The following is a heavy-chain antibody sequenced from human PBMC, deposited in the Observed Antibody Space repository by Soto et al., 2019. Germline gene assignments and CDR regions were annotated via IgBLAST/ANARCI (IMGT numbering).Heavy chain of an antibody. CDR1: GFTFSSYA. V-gene: IGHV3-23*01. D-gene: IGHD2-21*02. CDR3: AKGFIVVVTVLRPDDAFDI. J-gene: IGHJ3*02. Sequence: GGSLRLSCAASGFTFSSYAMNWVRQAPGKGLEGVAGISGGGGSTYYADSVKGRFTISRDTSKNTVYLQLNSLRAEDTAVYYCAKGFIVVVTVLRPDDAFDIWGQGTMVTVSS. CDR2: ISGGGGST.